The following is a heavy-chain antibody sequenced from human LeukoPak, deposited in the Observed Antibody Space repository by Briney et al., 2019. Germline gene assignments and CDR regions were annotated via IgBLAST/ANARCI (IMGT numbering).Heavy chain of an antibody. D-gene: IGHD4-11*01. CDR3: ARDYPGPTGFGMDV. V-gene: IGHV3-48*04. CDR2: ITSGSRTI. J-gene: IGHJ6*02. CDR1: GFTFSTYN. Sequence: GGSLRLSCAASGFTFSTYNMNWVRQAPGRGLEWLSYITSGSRTIYDADSVKGRFTISRDNAKKLLYLQMNGLRVEDSAVYYCARDYPGPTGFGMDVWGQGTTVIVSS.